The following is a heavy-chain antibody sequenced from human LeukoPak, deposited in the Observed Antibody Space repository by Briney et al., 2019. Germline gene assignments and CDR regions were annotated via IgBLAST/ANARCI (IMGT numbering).Heavy chain of an antibody. CDR1: EFSVGSNY. CDR3: VRAEVGTTLKYYYYYMDV. CDR2: IYSGGST. D-gene: IGHD1-26*01. V-gene: IGHV3-66*01. Sequence: GGSLRLSCAASEFSVGSNYMTWVRQAPGKGLEWVSLIYSGGSTYYADAVKGRCTISRDNGKNSMYLQMHRLRAEDTAVYYCVRAEVGTTLKYYYYYMDVWGKGTTVTVSS. J-gene: IGHJ6*03.